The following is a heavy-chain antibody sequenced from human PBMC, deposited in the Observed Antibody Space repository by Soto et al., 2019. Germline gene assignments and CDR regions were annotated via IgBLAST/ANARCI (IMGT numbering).Heavy chain of an antibody. V-gene: IGHV4-30-4*01. CDR2: IYYSGST. CDR1: GGSISSGDYY. CDR3: ARAYYYDSSGPPLTWFDP. J-gene: IGHJ5*02. D-gene: IGHD3-22*01. Sequence: LSLTCTVSGGSISSGDYYWSWIRQPPGKGLEWIGYIYYSGSTYYNPSLKSRVTISVDTSKNQFSLKLSSVAAADTAVYYCARAYYYDSSGPPLTWFDPWGQGTLVTVSS.